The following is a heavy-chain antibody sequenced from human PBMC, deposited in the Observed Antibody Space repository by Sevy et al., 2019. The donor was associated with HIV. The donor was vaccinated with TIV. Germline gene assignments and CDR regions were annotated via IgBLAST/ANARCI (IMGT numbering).Heavy chain of an antibody. CDR1: GLTFSSHA. D-gene: IGHD3-22*01. CDR2: ISYDGNIR. V-gene: IGHV3-30-3*01. CDR3: ARDLGYESSGYLPFFDP. Sequence: GGSLRLSCAASGLTFSSHAMHWVRQAPGKGLESVAVISYDGNIRYYGDSVKGRFTISRDDSKNTLYLKMNSLRAEDTAVYYCARDLGYESSGYLPFFDPRGQGTLVTVSS. J-gene: IGHJ5*02.